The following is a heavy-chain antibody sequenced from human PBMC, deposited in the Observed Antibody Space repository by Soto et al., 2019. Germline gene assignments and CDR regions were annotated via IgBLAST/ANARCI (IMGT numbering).Heavy chain of an antibody. CDR2: IYYSGST. D-gene: IGHD6-19*01. CDR1: GGSINSSSYF. V-gene: IGHV4-39*01. J-gene: IGHJ5*02. CDR3: ARHYSSGSRNWFDP. Sequence: NPSETLSLTCSVSGGSINSSSYFWGWVRQPPGKGLEWIGSIYYSGSTYYNPSLRSRVTISVDTSKNQFSLKLSSVTAADTAVSYCARHYSSGSRNWFDPWGQGTLVTAPQ.